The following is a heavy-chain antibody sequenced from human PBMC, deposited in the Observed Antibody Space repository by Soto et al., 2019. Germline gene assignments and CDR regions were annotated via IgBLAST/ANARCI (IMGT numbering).Heavy chain of an antibody. CDR2: IIPILGIA. CDR1: GGTFSSYT. J-gene: IGHJ6*02. CDR3: ARDTCSSTSCYDYYYYYGMDV. Sequence: SVKVSCKASGGTFSSYTISWVRQAPGQGLEWMGRIIPILGIANYAQKFQGRVTITADKSTSTAYMELSSLRSEDTAVYYCARDTCSSTSCYDYYYYYGMDVWG. D-gene: IGHD2-2*01. V-gene: IGHV1-69*04.